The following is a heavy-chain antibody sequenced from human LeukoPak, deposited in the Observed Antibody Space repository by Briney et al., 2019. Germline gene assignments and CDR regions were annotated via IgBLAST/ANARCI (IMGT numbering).Heavy chain of an antibody. CDR2: IYYSGST. V-gene: IGHV4-59*01. Sequence: SETLSLTCTVSGGSISSYYWSWIRQPPGKGLEWIGYIYYSGSTNYNPSLKSRVTISVDTSKNQFSLKLSSVTAADTAVYYCARQDYYYYYGMDVWGQGTTVTVSS. CDR1: GGSISSYY. J-gene: IGHJ6*02. CDR3: ARQDYYYYYGMDV.